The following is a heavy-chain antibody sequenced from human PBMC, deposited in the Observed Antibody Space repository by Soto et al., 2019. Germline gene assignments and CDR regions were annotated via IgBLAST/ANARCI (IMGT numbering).Heavy chain of an antibody. CDR2: IYWNDDK. V-gene: IGHV2-5*01. D-gene: IGHD4-17*01. CDR3: AHRGYGDYPRDNWFDP. J-gene: IGHJ5*02. CDR1: GFSLTTPGAG. Sequence: QITLKESGPTLVKPTQTLTLTCTFSGFSLTTPGAGVGWIRQPPGKALEWLALIYWNDDKRYSPSLKSRLTITKDTSKYQVVLIMTNMDPVDTATYYCAHRGYGDYPRDNWFDPWGQGVPVIVSS.